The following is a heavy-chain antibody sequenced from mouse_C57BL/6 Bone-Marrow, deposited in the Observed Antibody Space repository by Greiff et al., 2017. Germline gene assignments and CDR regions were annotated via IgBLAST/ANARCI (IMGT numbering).Heavy chain of an antibody. CDR2: IDPETGGT. Sequence: QVQLKESGAELVRPGASVTLSCKASGYTFTDYEMHWVKQTPVHGLEWIGAIDPETGGTAYNQKFKGKAILTADKSSSTAYMELRSLTSEDSAVYYCTRSGDYYGSADYWGQGTTRTVSS. V-gene: IGHV1-15*01. D-gene: IGHD1-1*01. J-gene: IGHJ2*01. CDR3: TRSGDYYGSADY. CDR1: GYTFTDYE.